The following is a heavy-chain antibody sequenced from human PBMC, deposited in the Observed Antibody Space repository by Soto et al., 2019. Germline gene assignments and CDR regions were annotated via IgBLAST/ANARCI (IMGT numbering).Heavy chain of an antibody. Sequence: ASVKVSCEASGYTFTSYGISCVRQAPGQGLEWMGWISAYNGNTNYAQKLQGRVTMTTDTSTSTAYMELRSLRSDDTAVYYCAKGGRQWLVTSDFNYWGQGALVTVSS. D-gene: IGHD6-19*01. CDR1: GYTFTSYG. CDR3: AKGGRQWLVTSDFNY. V-gene: IGHV1-18*01. J-gene: IGHJ4*02. CDR2: ISAYNGNT.